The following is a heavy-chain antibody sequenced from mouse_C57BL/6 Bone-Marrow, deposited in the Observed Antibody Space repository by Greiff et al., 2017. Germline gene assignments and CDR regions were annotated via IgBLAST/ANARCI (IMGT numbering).Heavy chain of an antibody. CDR1: GYSFTGYF. V-gene: IGHV1-20*01. CDR2: INPYNGDT. CDR3: ARSGGYYVWYFDV. Sequence: VQLQQSGPELVKPGDSVKISCKASGYSFTGYFMNWVMQSHGKSLEWIGRINPYNGDTFYNQKFKGKATRTVDKSSSTAHMELRCLTSDDSAVYYCARSGGYYVWYFDVGGTETTVTVSS. D-gene: IGHD2-3*01. J-gene: IGHJ1*03.